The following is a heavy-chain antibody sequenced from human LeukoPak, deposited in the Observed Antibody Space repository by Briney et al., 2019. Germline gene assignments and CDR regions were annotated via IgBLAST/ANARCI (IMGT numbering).Heavy chain of an antibody. D-gene: IGHD3-22*01. V-gene: IGHV1-18*01. CDR2: ISAYNGNT. CDR3: ARFIYYYDSSGYLPDAFDI. Sequence: GASVKVSCKASGYTFTSYGISWVRQAPGQGLEWMGWISAYNGNTNYAQKLQGRVTMTTDTSTSTAYMELRSLRSDDTAVYYCARFIYYYDSSGYLPDAFDIWGQGTMVTVSS. CDR1: GYTFTSYG. J-gene: IGHJ3*02.